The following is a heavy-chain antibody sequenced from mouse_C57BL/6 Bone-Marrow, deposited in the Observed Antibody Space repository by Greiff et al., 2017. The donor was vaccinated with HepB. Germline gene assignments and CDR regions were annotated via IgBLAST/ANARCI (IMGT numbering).Heavy chain of an antibody. CDR3: ARWGSSGYPYFDY. CDR1: GYTFTSYW. CDR2: IDPSDSYT. V-gene: IGHV1-69*01. D-gene: IGHD3-2*02. Sequence: VKLQQPGAELVMPGASVKLSCKASGYTFTSYWMHWVKQRPGQGLEWIGEIDPSDSYTNYNQKFKGKSTLTVDKSSSTAYMQLSSLTSEDSAVYYCARWGSSGYPYFDYWGQGTTLTVSS. J-gene: IGHJ2*01.